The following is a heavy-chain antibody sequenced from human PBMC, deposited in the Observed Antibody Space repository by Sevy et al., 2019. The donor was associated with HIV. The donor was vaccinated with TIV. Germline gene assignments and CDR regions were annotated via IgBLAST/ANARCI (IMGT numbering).Heavy chain of an antibody. V-gene: IGHV3-30*18. CDR2: ISYDGSNK. CDR3: AKDHAGTTEWVVFDS. D-gene: IGHD1-7*01. CDR1: GFTFSSYG. J-gene: IGHJ4*02. Sequence: GGSLRLSCAASGFTFSSYGMHWVRQAPGKGLEWVAVISYDGSNKYYADTWKGRFAISRVDSKNTVYLHLRGLRSEDTAVYFCAKDHAGTTEWVVFDSWGQGTLVTVSS.